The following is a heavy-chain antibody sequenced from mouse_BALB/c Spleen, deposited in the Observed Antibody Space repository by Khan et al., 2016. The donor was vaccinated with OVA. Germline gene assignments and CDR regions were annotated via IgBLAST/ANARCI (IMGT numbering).Heavy chain of an antibody. CDR3: ARDRYDYCDY. CDR1: GYTFTDYS. V-gene: IGHV9-2-1*01. CDR2: INTETGEP. D-gene: IGHD2-14*01. J-gene: IGHJ2*01. Sequence: LEESGPELKKPGETVKISCKASGYTFTDYSMHWVKQAPGKGLKWMGWINTETGEPTYADDFKGRFAFSLETSASTAYLQINNLKNEDTATYFCARDRYDYCDYWGQGTTLTVSS.